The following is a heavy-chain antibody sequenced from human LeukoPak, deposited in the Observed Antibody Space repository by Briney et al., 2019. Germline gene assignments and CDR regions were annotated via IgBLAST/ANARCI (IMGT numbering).Heavy chain of an antibody. CDR3: AKNKSTVDYYGKDG. V-gene: IGHV3-23*01. CDR2: ISGSGGST. CDR1: GFTFSSYA. J-gene: IGHJ6*04. D-gene: IGHD4-23*01. Sequence: GGSLRLSCAASGFTFSSYAMSWVRQAPGKGLEWVSAISGSGGSTYYADSVKGRFTISRDNSKNTLYLQMNSLKAEDKAGYYCAKNKSTVDYYGKDGGGKGTTVTVSS.